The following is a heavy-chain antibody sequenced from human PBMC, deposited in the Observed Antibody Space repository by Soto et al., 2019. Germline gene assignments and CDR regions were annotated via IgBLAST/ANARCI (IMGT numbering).Heavy chain of an antibody. CDR1: GFTFSMYW. Sequence: EVQLVESGGGSVQPGESLRLSCVASGFTFSMYWMSWVRQGPGKWLEWGARIKQDGGEKYYVDSVKGRFTVSRENAKNSLYLQLHSLSADDAAIYYCVRDQLILPADDFYYGVDVWGQGTTVTVSS. CDR3: VRDQLILPADDFYYGVDV. V-gene: IGHV3-7*03. J-gene: IGHJ6*02. CDR2: IKQDGGEK.